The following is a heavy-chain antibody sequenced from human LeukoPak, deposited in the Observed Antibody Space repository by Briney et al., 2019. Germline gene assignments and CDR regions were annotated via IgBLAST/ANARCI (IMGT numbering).Heavy chain of an antibody. D-gene: IGHD6-19*01. CDR2: IRTIDNYA. V-gene: IGHV3-21*01. CDR3: ARVSQAGWDV. CDR1: GSTPSSYC. J-gene: IGHJ6*04. Sequence: GGSMSLSCAVSGSTPSSYCMRWVRHAPRRVLEWVSSIRTIDNYAYHRDSVTDSLTTSRDNAKNSLYLQMNSLRAEDTAVFYCARVSQAGWDVWGKGTTVTVSS.